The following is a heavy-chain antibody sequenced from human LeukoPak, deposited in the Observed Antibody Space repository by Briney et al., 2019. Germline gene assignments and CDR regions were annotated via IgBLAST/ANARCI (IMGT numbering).Heavy chain of an antibody. CDR3: ARGAVSTHGFDY. J-gene: IGHJ4*02. CDR1: GGTFSSYA. Sequence: ASVKVSCKASGGTFSSYAISWVRQAPGQGLEWMGGIIPIFGTANYAHKFKGRVTITADESTSTAYMEMRSLRPDDTAVYYCARGAVSTHGFDYWGQGTLVTVSS. D-gene: IGHD5/OR15-5a*01. CDR2: IIPIFGTA. V-gene: IGHV1-69*13.